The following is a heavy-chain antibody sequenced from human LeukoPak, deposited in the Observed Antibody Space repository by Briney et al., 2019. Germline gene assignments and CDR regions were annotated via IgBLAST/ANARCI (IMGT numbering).Heavy chain of an antibody. Sequence: PETLSLTCTVSGGSISSSGYYWGWIRQPPGKGLEWIGSIYYSGSTYYNPSLKSRVTIFVDTSKNQFSLKLSSVTAADTAVYYCALGVAEDVLDIWGQGTMVTVSS. CDR1: GGSISSSGYY. CDR3: ALGVAEDVLDI. V-gene: IGHV4-39*01. J-gene: IGHJ3*02. CDR2: IYYSGST.